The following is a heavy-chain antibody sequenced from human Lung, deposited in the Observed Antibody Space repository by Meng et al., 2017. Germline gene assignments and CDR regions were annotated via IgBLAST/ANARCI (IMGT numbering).Heavy chain of an antibody. CDR3: ARDEDISAAGKLFGDY. CDR2: INPKSGDT. J-gene: IGHJ4*02. Sequence: QGALVQVGAEVKKPGASVKVSCKVSGYTFPDYWLHWVRRAPGQGLEWMGRINPKSGDTHYAQRFQGRVTMTGDTSISTAYMELSGLRSDDTAMYYCARDEDISAAGKLFGDYWGQGTLVTVSS. V-gene: IGHV1-2*06. D-gene: IGHD6-13*01. CDR1: GYTFPDYW.